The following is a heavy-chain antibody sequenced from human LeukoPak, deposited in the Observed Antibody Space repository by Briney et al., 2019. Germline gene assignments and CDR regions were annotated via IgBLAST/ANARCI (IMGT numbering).Heavy chain of an antibody. CDR2: VYTSGST. V-gene: IGHV4-61*02. CDR1: GGSISSDNYS. Sequence: PSQTLSLTCIVSGGSISSDNYSWSWIRQPAGKGLEWIGRVYTSGSTNYNPSLKSRVTISVDTSKKQFSLKLSSVTAADTAVYYCASLSHQYYFDYWGQGTLVTVSS. CDR3: ASLSHQYYFDY. J-gene: IGHJ4*02. D-gene: IGHD2-2*01.